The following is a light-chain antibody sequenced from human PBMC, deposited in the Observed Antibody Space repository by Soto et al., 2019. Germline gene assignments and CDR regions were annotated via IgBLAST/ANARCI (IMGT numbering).Light chain of an antibody. CDR3: QEYGSSSWT. Sequence: EIVLTQSPGTLSLSPGDRATLSCRASQSVSSSYFAWYQQRFGQAPRLLIYAASSRATGIPDRFSGSGSGTDFTLTISRLEPEDFAVYYCQEYGSSSWTFGQGNKVEIK. CDR2: AAS. J-gene: IGKJ1*01. CDR1: QSVSSSY. V-gene: IGKV3-20*01.